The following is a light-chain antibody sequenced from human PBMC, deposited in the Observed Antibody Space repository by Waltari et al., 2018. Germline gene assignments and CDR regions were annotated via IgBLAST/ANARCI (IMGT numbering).Light chain of an antibody. J-gene: IGKJ4*01. V-gene: IGKV1-5*03. CDR3: QQYNNYPIT. Sequence: DIQMTQSPSTLSASVGDRVTITCRASQSISSWLAWYQQKPGKAPKLLMYMTSSLESGVPSRFSGSGSGTEVTLTISSLQPDDFATYYCQQYNNYPITFGGGTKVEIK. CDR2: MTS. CDR1: QSISSW.